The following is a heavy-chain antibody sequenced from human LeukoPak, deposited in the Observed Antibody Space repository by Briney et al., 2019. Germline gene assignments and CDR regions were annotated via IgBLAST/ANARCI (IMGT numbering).Heavy chain of an antibody. D-gene: IGHD3-10*01. CDR2: INQDGSEK. J-gene: IGHJ1*01. V-gene: IGHV3-7*01. Sequence: PGGSLRLSCAASGFTSSSYWMSWVRQAPGKGLQWVANINQDGSEKNYVDSVKGRFIISRDNAKNSLYLQMNSLRAEDTAVYYCARAPYDLLNYYGSGSYPEYFQHWGQGTLVTVSS. CDR3: ARAPYDLLNYYGSGSYPEYFQH. CDR1: GFTSSSYW.